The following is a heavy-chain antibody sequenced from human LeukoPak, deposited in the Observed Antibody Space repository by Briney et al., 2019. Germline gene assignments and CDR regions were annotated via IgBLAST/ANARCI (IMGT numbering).Heavy chain of an antibody. V-gene: IGHV1-8*01. CDR2: MNPNSGNT. Sequence: ASVKVSCTASGYTFTSYDINWVRQATGQGLEWMGWMNPNSGNTGYAQRFQGRVTMTRNTSISTAYMELSSLRSEDTAVYYCARDHTYCGGDCYNPDAFDIWGQGTMVTVSS. CDR1: GYTFTSYD. D-gene: IGHD2-21*02. J-gene: IGHJ3*02. CDR3: ARDHTYCGGDCYNPDAFDI.